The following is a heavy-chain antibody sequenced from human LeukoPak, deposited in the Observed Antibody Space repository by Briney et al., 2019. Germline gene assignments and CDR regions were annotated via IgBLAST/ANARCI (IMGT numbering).Heavy chain of an antibody. Sequence: GGSLRLSCAASGFTFSSYSMNWVRQAPGKGLEWVSSISSSSYIYYADSVKGRFTISRDNAKNSLYLQMNSLRAEDTAVYYCAMGAVAGSWYYFDYWGQGTLVTVSS. V-gene: IGHV3-21*01. CDR1: GFTFSSYS. D-gene: IGHD6-19*01. CDR3: AMGAVAGSWYYFDY. CDR2: ISSSSYI. J-gene: IGHJ4*02.